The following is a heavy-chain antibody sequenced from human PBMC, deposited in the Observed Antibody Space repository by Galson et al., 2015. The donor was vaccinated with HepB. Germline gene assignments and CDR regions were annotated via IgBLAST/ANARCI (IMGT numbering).Heavy chain of an antibody. CDR1: GDSVSSNSAA. J-gene: IGHJ6*02. CDR3: ARDSVIMPPVDIVATIPGEDYYGMDV. V-gene: IGHV6-1*01. Sequence: CAISGDSVSSNSAAWNWIRQSPSRGLEWLGRTYYRSKWYNDYAVSVKSRITINPDTSKNQFSLQLNSVTPEDTAVYYCARDSVIMPPVDIVATIPGEDYYGMDVWGQGTTVTVSS. CDR2: TYYRSKWYN. D-gene: IGHD5-12*01.